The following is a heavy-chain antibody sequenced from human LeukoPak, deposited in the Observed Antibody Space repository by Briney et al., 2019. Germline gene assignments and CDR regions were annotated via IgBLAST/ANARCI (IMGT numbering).Heavy chain of an antibody. CDR3: ARIGGSYGDAFDI. Sequence: ASVKVSCKASGYTLTSYGISWVRQAPGQGLEWMGWINTYNGNTKYAQKFQGRLTITRNTSISTVYMELSSLRSEDTAVYYCARIGGSYGDAFDIWGQGTMVTVSS. CDR2: INTYNGNT. D-gene: IGHD1-26*01. V-gene: IGHV1-8*03. J-gene: IGHJ3*02. CDR1: GYTLTSYG.